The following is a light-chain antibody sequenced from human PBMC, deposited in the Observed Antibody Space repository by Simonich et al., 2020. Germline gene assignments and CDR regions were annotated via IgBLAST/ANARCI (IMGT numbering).Light chain of an antibody. CDR3: LQHNSYLGV. Sequence: NIQMTQSPSAMSASVGNRVTITCRARQGISNYLAWFQQKPGKVPKHLIYAASSLQSGVPSRFSGSGSGTEFTLTISSLQPEDFATYYCLQHNSYLGVFGPGTKVDIK. CDR2: AAS. CDR1: QGISNY. J-gene: IGKJ3*01. V-gene: IGKV1D-17*01.